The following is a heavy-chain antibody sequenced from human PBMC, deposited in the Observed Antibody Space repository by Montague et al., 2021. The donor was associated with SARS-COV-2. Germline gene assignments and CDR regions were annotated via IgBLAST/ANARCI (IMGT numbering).Heavy chain of an antibody. J-gene: IGHJ2*01. CDR3: AREFRIELWQTNGYFGL. CDR2: FDHSGDT. CDR1: GGSISGYY. Sequence: SETLSLTCSVSGGSISGYYWSWIRQPPGKGLEWIGNFDHSGDTKYNPSLKSRATISVDTSKNHFALRLSSVTAADTAVYYCAREFRIELWQTNGYFGLWGRGTRVTVS. V-gene: IGHV4-59*01. D-gene: IGHD3-16*01.